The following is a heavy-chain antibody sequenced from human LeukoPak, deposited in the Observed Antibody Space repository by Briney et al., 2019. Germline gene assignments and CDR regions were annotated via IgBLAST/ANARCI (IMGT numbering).Heavy chain of an antibody. J-gene: IGHJ5*02. V-gene: IGHV4-39*01. Sequence: SETLSLTCTVFGDSVSSSNYYWAWFRQPPGKGLDWIGSLYYDGRTYYSPSLESRVTVSVDTSKNQFALKLTSVTAADTAVYYCAGGRGKGDFNWFAPGGPGTLVTVSS. CDR3: AGGRGKGDFNWFAP. D-gene: IGHD3-16*01. CDR1: GDSVSSSNYY. CDR2: LYYDGRT.